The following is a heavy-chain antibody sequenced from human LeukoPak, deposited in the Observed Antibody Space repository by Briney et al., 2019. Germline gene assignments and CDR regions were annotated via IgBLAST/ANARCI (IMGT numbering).Heavy chain of an antibody. V-gene: IGHV4-59*08. Sequence: PSETLSLTCTVSGDSITSYYWSWIRQPPGKGLEWIGYISYSGSTNYNPSLKSRVAISVDTSKNQFSLKLSSVTAADTAVYYCARGAGYSREVNYYHYMDVWGKGTRSPSP. CDR2: ISYSGST. CDR1: GDSITSYY. D-gene: IGHD5-12*01. J-gene: IGHJ6*03. CDR3: ARGAGYSREVNYYHYMDV.